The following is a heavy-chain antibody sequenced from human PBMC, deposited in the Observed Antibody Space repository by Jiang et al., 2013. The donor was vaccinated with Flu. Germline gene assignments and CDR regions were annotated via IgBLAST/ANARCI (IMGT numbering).Heavy chain of an antibody. V-gene: IGHV1-3*01. Sequence: KVTCKTSGYRFNAYALHWVRQAPGQRPEWLGFINGVNGDTKYSQKFQGRVTFTRDTSARTAYMELTSLTSEDTAVYYCARGNWNYGDFWGQGTPGHRSP. CDR1: GYRFNAYA. J-gene: IGHJ4*02. CDR2: INGVNGDT. CDR3: ARGNWNYGDF. D-gene: IGHD1-7*01.